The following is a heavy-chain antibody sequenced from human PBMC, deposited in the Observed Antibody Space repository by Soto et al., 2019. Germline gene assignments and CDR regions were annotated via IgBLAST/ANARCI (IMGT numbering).Heavy chain of an antibody. Sequence: EVQLLESGGGLVQPGGYLRLSCAASGFTFSNYAMSWVRQALGKGLEGVSVISGSGGSTYYADSVNGRFTISRDNTKDTLYVQMSSVRAEDTAVYYCAKGGGSDWFFDLWGRGTMVTVSS. CDR1: GFTFSNYA. V-gene: IGHV3-23*01. CDR3: AKGGGSDWFFDL. CDR2: ISGSGGST. J-gene: IGHJ2*01. D-gene: IGHD3-16*01.